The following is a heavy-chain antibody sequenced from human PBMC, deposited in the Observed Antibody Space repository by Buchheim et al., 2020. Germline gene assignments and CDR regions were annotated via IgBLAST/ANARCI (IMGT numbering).Heavy chain of an antibody. V-gene: IGHV4-59*01. D-gene: IGHD4-23*01. J-gene: IGHJ5*02. Sequence: QVQLQESGPGQVKPSETLSLTCTVSGGSISSDYWSWIRQSPGKGLEWIGCIFYSGNTHYNPSLTSRVTISSDKSKNQFSLQLNSVTAADTAVYYCARDASYGGNRGRFWFDPWGQGTL. CDR3: ARDASYGGNRGRFWFDP. CDR2: IFYSGNT. CDR1: GGSISSDY.